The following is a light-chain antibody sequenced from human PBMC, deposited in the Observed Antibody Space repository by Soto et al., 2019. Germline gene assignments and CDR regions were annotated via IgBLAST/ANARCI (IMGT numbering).Light chain of an antibody. V-gene: IGKV3-20*01. CDR1: QSVSTSY. J-gene: IGKJ5*01. CDR2: GAS. CDR3: QQYNNWPPIT. Sequence: DIVLTQSPGTLSLSPGDRATLSCRASQSVSTSYLAWYQQKPGQAPRLLIYGASSRATGIPDRFSGSGAGTNFTPPVSRLQPADFSVYYCQQYNNWPPITFGQGTRLEIK.